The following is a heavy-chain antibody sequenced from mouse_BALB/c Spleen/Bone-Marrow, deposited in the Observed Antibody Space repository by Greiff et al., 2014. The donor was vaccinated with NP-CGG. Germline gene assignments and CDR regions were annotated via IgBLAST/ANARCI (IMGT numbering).Heavy chain of an antibody. Sequence: VQLKESGGGFVKPGGSLKLSCAASGFTFSSYAMSWVCQTPGKRLEWVATLSSGGSYTYYADSVKGRFTISRDTAKNTLYLQMSSLRSEDTAMYYCARQDYYGSSPHWYFDVWGAGTTVTVSS. D-gene: IGHD1-1*01. CDR1: GFTFSSYA. CDR3: ARQDYYGSSPHWYFDV. V-gene: IGHV5-9-3*01. J-gene: IGHJ1*01. CDR2: LSSGGSYT.